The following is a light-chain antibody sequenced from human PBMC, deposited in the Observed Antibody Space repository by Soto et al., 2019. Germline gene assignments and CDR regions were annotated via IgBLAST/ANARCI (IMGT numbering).Light chain of an antibody. CDR2: AAS. V-gene: IGKV1-12*01. CDR1: QTISSW. CDR3: QQASTFPRT. J-gene: IGKJ4*01. Sequence: DIQMTQSPSTLSGSVGDRVTITCRASQTISSWLAWYQQKPGKAPQLLIYAASTLQSGVPSRFSGSGSGTDFTLTISSLQPEDFATYFCQQASTFPRTFGGGTKVDIK.